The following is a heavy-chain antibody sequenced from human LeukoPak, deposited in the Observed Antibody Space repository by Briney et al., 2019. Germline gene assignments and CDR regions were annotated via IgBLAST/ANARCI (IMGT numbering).Heavy chain of an antibody. CDR2: IHHSGST. V-gene: IGHV4-34*01. Sequence: SQTRSLTCAVYAASLSGYYCSWIRQPPVKLTAWIGEIHHSGSTNYNPSLKSLVTRSGDTAKKLSSLNLSSVTAADTAVYYCARGLLMIVVVHPLPFDLWGQGALV. J-gene: IGHJ5*02. D-gene: IGHD3-22*01. CDR1: AASLSGYY. CDR3: ARGLLMIVVVHPLPFDL.